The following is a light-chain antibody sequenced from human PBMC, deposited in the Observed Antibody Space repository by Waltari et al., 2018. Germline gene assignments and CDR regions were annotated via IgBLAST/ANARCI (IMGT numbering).Light chain of an antibody. Sequence: EIVLTQSPGTLSLSPGERATLSCRASQSIGRYLIWYQQKPGQAPRLLIYGASTRAAGIPNRFSGGVSGTDFSLTISRLEPEDFAVYYCQNHERLPAVFGRGTKVEIK. J-gene: IGKJ1*01. V-gene: IGKV3-20*01. CDR2: GAS. CDR1: QSIGRY. CDR3: QNHERLPAV.